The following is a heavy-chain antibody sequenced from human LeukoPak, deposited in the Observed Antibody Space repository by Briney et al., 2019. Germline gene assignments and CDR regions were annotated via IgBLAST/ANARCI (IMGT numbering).Heavy chain of an antibody. V-gene: IGHV3-23*01. D-gene: IGHD1-26*01. CDR3: AREIGDFDY. CDR1: GFTFSNYA. Sequence: GGSLSLSCAASGFTFSNYAMTWVRQAPGKGLEWVSVISGSGDITYYADSVKGRSTISRDNSKNTLYLQMNSLRGEDTAVYYCAREIGDFDYWGQGTLVTVSS. J-gene: IGHJ4*02. CDR2: ISGSGDIT.